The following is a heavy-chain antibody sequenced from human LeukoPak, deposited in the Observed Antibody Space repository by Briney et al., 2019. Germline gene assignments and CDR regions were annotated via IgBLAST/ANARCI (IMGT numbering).Heavy chain of an antibody. CDR3: ARGSGESRWLQLPPDY. CDR1: GFTFSSYW. D-gene: IGHD5-24*01. Sequence: PGGSLRLSCTASGFTFSSYWMHWVRQVPGKGLVWVSRINSAGISTNYADSVKGRFTISRDNAKNTLYLQMNSLRAEDTAVYYCARGSGESRWLQLPPDYWGQGTLVTVSS. J-gene: IGHJ4*02. CDR2: INSAGIST. V-gene: IGHV3-74*01.